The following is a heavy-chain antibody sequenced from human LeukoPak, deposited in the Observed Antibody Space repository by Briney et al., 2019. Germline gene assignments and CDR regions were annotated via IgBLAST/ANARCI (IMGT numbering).Heavy chain of an antibody. CDR2: IKQDGSEK. J-gene: IGHJ3*02. CDR1: GFTFSRYW. Sequence: GGSLRLSCAASGFTFSRYWMSWVRQATGKGLEWVANIKQDGSEKYYVDSVKGRFTISRDSAKNSLYLQMNSLRVEDTAVYYCARGAFDYYDSSGYGYAFDIWGPGTMVTVSS. CDR3: ARGAFDYYDSSGYGYAFDI. V-gene: IGHV3-7*01. D-gene: IGHD3-22*01.